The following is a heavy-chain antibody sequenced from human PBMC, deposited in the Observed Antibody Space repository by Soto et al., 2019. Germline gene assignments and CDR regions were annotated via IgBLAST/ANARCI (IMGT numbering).Heavy chain of an antibody. Sequence: GGSLRLSCAASGFTFSSYAMSWVRQAPGKGLEWVPAISGSGGSTYYADSVKGRFTISRDNSKNTLYLQVNSLRDEDTAVYYCASGGVAGSGTYYNDYWGRGTLVTVSS. J-gene: IGHJ4*02. CDR2: ISGSGGST. D-gene: IGHD3-10*01. CDR1: GFTFSSYA. CDR3: ASGGVAGSGTYYNDY. V-gene: IGHV3-23*01.